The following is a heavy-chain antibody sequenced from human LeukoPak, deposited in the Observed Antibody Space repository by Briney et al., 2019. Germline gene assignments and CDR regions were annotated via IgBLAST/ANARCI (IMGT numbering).Heavy chain of an antibody. J-gene: IGHJ3*02. CDR2: FDPEVGET. Sequence: GASVKVSCKLSGYTLTELSMHSVRQAPGKGLGWVGGFDPEVGETIYAQKFQGRVTMTEDTSTDTAYMELSSLRSEDTAVYYCARDRTVLRFLGGDAFDIWGQGTMVTVSS. V-gene: IGHV1-24*01. CDR3: ARDRTVLRFLGGDAFDI. CDR1: GYTLTELS. D-gene: IGHD3-3*01.